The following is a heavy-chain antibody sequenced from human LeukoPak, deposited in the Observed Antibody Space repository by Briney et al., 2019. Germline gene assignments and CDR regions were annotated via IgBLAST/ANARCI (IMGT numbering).Heavy chain of an antibody. V-gene: IGHV4-39*01. D-gene: IGHD6-19*01. CDR3: ARRGGWSNFDY. J-gene: IGHJ4*02. Sequence: PSETLSLTCSVSGGSISSGSYYWSWIRQPAGKGLEWIGSIYYSGTAYYNPSLKSQITISVDTSNNQFSLKLSSVTAADTAVYYCARRGGWSNFDYWGQGTLVTVSS. CDR2: IYYSGTA. CDR1: GGSISSGSYY.